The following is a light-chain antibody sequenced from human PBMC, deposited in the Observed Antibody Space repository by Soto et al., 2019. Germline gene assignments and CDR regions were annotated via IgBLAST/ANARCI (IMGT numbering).Light chain of an antibody. CDR2: GAS. CDR1: QSIGTK. J-gene: IGKJ1*01. Sequence: EIVMTQFPATLSKSPGESATFSCRASQSIGTKLAWYQQRPGQAPRLLMYGASPGATGIPARFSGSGSGTEFTLTIGSLQSDDFAVDYCQQYSSWVRTFGQGTKVDIK. V-gene: IGKV3-15*01. CDR3: QQYSSWVRT.